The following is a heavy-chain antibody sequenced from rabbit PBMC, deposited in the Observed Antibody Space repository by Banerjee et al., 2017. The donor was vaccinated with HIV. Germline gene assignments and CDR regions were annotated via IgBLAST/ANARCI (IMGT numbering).Heavy chain of an antibody. CDR2: ISDISGTT. CDR3: ARVDAGSYGYNL. V-gene: IGHV1S45*01. Sequence: QEQLEESGGDLVKPEGSLTLTCTASGFSFSSSYWICWVRQAPGKGLEWIACISDISGTTYYASWAKGRFTTSKTSSTTVTLQMTSLTAADTATYFCARVDAGSYGYNLWGPGTLVTVS. J-gene: IGHJ4*01. D-gene: IGHD6-1*01. CDR1: GFSFSSSYW.